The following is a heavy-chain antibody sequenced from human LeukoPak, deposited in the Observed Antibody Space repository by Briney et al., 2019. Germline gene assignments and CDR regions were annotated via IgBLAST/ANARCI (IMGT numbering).Heavy chain of an antibody. CDR1: GYTFSSFS. CDR2: ISVRSNYI. Sequence: GGSLRLSCAASGYTFSSFSVNWVRQAPGKGLEWVSSISVRSNYIYYADSVRGRFSISRDDARNSLYLQMDSLRGDDTAVYYCARLRRNSDSSGYYYYYDYWGRGTRVTVSS. CDR3: ARLRRNSDSSGYYYYYDY. D-gene: IGHD3-22*01. V-gene: IGHV3-21*01. J-gene: IGHJ4*02.